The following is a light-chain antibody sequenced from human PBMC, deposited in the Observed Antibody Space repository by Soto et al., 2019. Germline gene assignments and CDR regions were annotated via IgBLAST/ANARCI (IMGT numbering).Light chain of an antibody. CDR3: QQSYSTPHFS. CDR2: SAS. J-gene: IGKJ3*01. CDR1: QSIGTC. Sequence: DIKMTQSPSSLSASIGDRVTMTCRASQSIGTCLNWYRQRPGKAPELLIYSASILQTGVPARFSGSVTGTDFTLIISSLHLEDVGTYFCQQSYSTPHFSFGPGTKVDLK. V-gene: IGKV1-39*01.